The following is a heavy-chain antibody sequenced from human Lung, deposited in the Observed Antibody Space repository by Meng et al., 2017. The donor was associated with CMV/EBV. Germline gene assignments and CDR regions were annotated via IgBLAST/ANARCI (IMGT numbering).Heavy chain of an antibody. CDR1: GYRFSAHY. V-gene: IGHV1-2*02. CDR3: VRDLFQFVDD. Sequence: ASXXVSCKASGYRFSAHYMHWVRQAPGQGLEWMGWINPNNGGTKYAQKFQGRVTMTRDTSISTVYMELSRLRSEDTAVYFCVRDLFQFVDDWGQGTLVTVSS. D-gene: IGHD3-3*01. J-gene: IGHJ4*02. CDR2: INPNNGGT.